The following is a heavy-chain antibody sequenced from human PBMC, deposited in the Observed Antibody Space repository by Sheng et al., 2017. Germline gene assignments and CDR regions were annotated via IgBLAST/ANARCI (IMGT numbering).Heavy chain of an antibody. Sequence: QVHLQESGPGLVKPSETLSLTCAASGYSISRGYYWVWIRQPPGKGLEWIGSIYYSGSVQYNPSLKSRVTISLDTSKNHFSLKLTSVTAADTAVYYCARDRGPKGLDYWGQGTLVTV. V-gene: IGHV4-38-2*02. CDR1: GYSISRGYY. D-gene: IGHD1-1*01. CDR3: ARDRGPKGLDY. J-gene: IGHJ4*02. CDR2: IYYSGSV.